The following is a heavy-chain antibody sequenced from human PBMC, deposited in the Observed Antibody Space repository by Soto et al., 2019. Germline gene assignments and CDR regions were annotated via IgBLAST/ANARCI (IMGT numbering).Heavy chain of an antibody. CDR3: AGRGSWDTAMVTAYYYYGMDV. CDR1: GGTFSSYA. J-gene: IGHJ6*02. V-gene: IGHV1-69*13. CDR2: IIPIFGTA. Sequence: SVKVSCKASGGTFSSYAISWVRQAPGQGXEWMGGIIPIFGTANYAQKFQGRVTITADESTSTAYMELSSLRSEDTAVYYCAGRGSWDTAMVTAYYYYGMDVWGQGTTVTVSS. D-gene: IGHD5-18*01.